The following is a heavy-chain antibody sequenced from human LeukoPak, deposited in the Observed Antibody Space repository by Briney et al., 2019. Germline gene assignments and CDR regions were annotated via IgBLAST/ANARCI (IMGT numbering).Heavy chain of an antibody. CDR3: ARLGSVTTPYNWFDP. CDR2: ISYSAAT. V-gene: IGHV4-59*08. Sequence: SETLSLTCTVSGGSISDYYWNWIRQPPGKGLEWIGYISYSAATNYNPSLKSRVTISLDTSKNQFSLKLTSVTAADTAVYYCARLGSVTTPYNWFDPWGQGTLVTVSS. D-gene: IGHD1/OR15-1a*01. CDR1: GGSISDYY. J-gene: IGHJ5*02.